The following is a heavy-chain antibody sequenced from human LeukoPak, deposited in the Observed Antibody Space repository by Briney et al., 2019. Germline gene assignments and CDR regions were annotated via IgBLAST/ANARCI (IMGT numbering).Heavy chain of an antibody. CDR1: GYTFTSYY. V-gene: IGHV1-46*01. D-gene: IGHD3-22*01. J-gene: IGHJ3*02. Sequence: GASAKVSCKASGYTFTSYYMHWVRQAPGQGLEWMGIINPSGGSTSYAQKFQGRVTMTRDTSTSTVYMELSSLRSEDTAVYYCARYAYYYDSSGYYYDAFDIWGQGTMVTVSS. CDR3: ARYAYYYDSSGYYYDAFDI. CDR2: INPSGGST.